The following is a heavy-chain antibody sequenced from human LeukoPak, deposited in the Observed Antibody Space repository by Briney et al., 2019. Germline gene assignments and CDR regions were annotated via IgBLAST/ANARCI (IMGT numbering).Heavy chain of an antibody. CDR2: IYYTGAT. CDR3: ARYGGSGWVIDN. V-gene: IGHV4-59*08. D-gene: IGHD6-19*01. CDR1: GGSISSYY. Sequence: PSETLSLTCTVSGGSISSYYWTWIRQPPGKGLEWVGYIYYTGATSYNPSLKSRVTISVDTSKKQFSLKLTSVTAADTAVYYCARYGGSGWVIDNWGQGTLVTVSS. J-gene: IGHJ4*02.